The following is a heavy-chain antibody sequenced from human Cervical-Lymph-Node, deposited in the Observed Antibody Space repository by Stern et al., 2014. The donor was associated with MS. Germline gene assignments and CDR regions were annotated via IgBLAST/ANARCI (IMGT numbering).Heavy chain of an antibody. Sequence: VQSGGSLRLSCAASGFTFDSYSMNWVRQAPGKGLEWISYISGSSSTKYYADSVQGRFIVSRDNAKNSLYLQMNSLRAEDTAVYYCVRGGQSYGSPHYWGQGTLVTVSS. CDR2: ISGSSSTK. CDR3: VRGGQSYGSPHY. V-gene: IGHV3-48*01. CDR1: GFTFDSYS. D-gene: IGHD5-18*01. J-gene: IGHJ4*02.